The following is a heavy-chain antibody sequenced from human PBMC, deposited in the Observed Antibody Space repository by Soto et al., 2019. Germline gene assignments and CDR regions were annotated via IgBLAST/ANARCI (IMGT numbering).Heavy chain of an antibody. CDR3: ARDVGGYTYGYVFDY. CDR2: IYHSGST. J-gene: IGHJ4*02. D-gene: IGHD5-18*01. V-gene: IGHV4-4*02. CDR1: GGSISSSTW. Sequence: NPSETLSLTCVVSGGSISSSTWWSWVRQSPGKGLEWIGEIYHSGSTNYNPSFKSRLTMSIDKSKNQFSLNLSSVTAADTAVYYCARDVGGYTYGYVFDYWGQGTLVTVSS.